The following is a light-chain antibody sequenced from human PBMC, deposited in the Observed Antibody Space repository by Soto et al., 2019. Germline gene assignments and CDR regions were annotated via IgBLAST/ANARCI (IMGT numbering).Light chain of an antibody. CDR2: GAS. Sequence: EIVLTQSPGTLSLAPGERATLACRASQSVSSSYLAWYQQKPGQAPRLRIYGASSRATGIPDRFSGSGSGTDFTLTISRLEPEDFAVSYCQQYGSSPLTFGGGPKVEIK. V-gene: IGKV3-20*01. J-gene: IGKJ4*01. CDR3: QQYGSSPLT. CDR1: QSVSSSY.